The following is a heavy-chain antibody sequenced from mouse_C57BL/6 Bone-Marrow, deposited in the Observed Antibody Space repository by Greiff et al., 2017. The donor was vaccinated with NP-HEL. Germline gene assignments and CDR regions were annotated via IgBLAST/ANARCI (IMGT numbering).Heavy chain of an antibody. V-gene: IGHV3-6*01. CDR3: ARDPITTVVAVDY. CDR2: ISYDGSN. CDR1: GYSITSGYY. Sequence: EVQLVESGPGLVKPSQSLSLTCSVTGYSITSGYYWNWIRQFPGNKLEWMGYISYDGSNNYNPSLKNRISITRDTSKNQFFLKLNSVTTEDTATYYCARDPITTVVAVDYWGQGTSVTVSS. J-gene: IGHJ4*01. D-gene: IGHD1-1*01.